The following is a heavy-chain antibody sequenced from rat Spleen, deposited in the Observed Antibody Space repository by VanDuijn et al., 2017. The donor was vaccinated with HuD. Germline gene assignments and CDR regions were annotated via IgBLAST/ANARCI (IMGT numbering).Heavy chain of an antibody. CDR2: ITSSGATA. V-gene: IGHV5-31*01. J-gene: IGHJ4*01. CDR1: GFTFNNYW. CDR3: TSLSMDA. Sequence: EVQLVESGGGQVQPGRSLKLSCVTSGFTFNNYWMAWIRQAPGKGLEWVASITSSGATAFYPDSVKGRFTISRDNAKSTLYLQMTSLRSEDTATYYCTSLSMDAWGQGASVTVSS.